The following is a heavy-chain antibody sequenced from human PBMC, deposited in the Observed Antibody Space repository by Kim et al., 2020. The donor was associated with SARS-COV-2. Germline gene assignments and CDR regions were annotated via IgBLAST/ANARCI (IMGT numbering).Heavy chain of an antibody. D-gene: IGHD3-9*01. V-gene: IGHV3-74*01. CDR2: INSDGSST. J-gene: IGHJ6*02. CDR3: ARVEVRYFDWLLARWGMDV. Sequence: GGSLRLSCAASGFTFSSYCMHWVRQAPGKGLVWVSRINSDGSSTSYADSVKGQLTISIDNAKNTLYLQMNSLRPDDTAVYYCARVEVRYFDWLLARWGMDVWGQGTTVSVSS. CDR1: GFTFSSYC.